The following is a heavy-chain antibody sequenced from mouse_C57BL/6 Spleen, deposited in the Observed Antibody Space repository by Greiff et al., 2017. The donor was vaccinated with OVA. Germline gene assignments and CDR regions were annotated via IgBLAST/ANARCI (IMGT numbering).Heavy chain of an antibody. D-gene: IGHD1-1*01. V-gene: IGHV1-55*01. Sequence: QVQLQQPGAELVKPGASVKMSCKASGYTFSSYWITWVKQRPGQGLEWIGDIYPGSGSTNYNEKFKSKATLTVDTSSSTAYMQLSSLTSEDSADYDCARGDGSSFTWFAYWGQGTLVTVSA. CDR1: GYTFSSYW. CDR3: ARGDGSSFTWFAY. CDR2: IYPGSGST. J-gene: IGHJ3*01.